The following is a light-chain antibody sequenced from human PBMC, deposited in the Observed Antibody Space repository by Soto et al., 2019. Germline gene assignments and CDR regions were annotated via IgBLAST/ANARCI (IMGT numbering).Light chain of an antibody. Sequence: IQMTQSPSSLSASVGDRFAVTCQASQDISNYLNWYQQKPGKAPYLLISDVSSLERGVPSRFSGSGSGTEFTLTISSLQPEDFASYYCLQDYGDSWTFGQGTKVDIK. CDR2: DVS. CDR1: QDISNY. J-gene: IGKJ1*01. CDR3: LQDYGDSWT. V-gene: IGKV1-6*01.